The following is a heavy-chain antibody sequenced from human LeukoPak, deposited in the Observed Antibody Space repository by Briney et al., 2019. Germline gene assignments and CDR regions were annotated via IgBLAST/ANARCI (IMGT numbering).Heavy chain of an antibody. Sequence: SETLSLTCSVSGGSISSSSFYWGWIRQPPGKGLEWIGSFHYSGSTYYNPSLKSRITISVDTSKNQFSLKLSSVTAADTAVYYCVAMDVWGQGTTVTVSS. V-gene: IGHV4-39*01. J-gene: IGHJ6*02. CDR2: FHYSGST. CDR1: GGSISSSSFY. CDR3: VAMDV.